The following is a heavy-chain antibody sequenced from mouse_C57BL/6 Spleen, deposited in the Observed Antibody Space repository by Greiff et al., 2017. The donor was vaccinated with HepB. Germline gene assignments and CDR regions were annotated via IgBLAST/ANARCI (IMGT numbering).Heavy chain of an antibody. Sequence: QVQLKQPGAELVKPGASVKLSCKASGYTFTSYWMQWVKQRPGQGLEWIGEIDPSDSYTNYNQKFKGKATLTVDTSSSTAYMQLSSLTSEDSAVYYCAAIYYGNQRFAYWGQGTLVTVSA. CDR3: AAIYYGNQRFAY. D-gene: IGHD2-1*01. CDR2: IDPSDSYT. J-gene: IGHJ3*01. CDR1: GYTFTSYW. V-gene: IGHV1-50*01.